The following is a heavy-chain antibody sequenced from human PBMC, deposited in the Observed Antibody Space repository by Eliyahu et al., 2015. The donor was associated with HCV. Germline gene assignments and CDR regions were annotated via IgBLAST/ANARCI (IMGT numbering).Heavy chain of an antibody. CDR3: ARDFTGAKKYYGMDV. Sequence: EVQLVESGGGLVQPGGSLXLXCAAXXFTFSXRHMDWFRQAPGKGLGWVGRVRNKANXYXTEYAASVKGRFTIXRDDSTNSLYLQMNSLLTEDTAVYYCARDFTGAKKYYGMDVWGQGTTVTVSS. V-gene: IGHV3-72*01. J-gene: IGHJ6*02. CDR2: VRNKANXYXT. D-gene: IGHD1-14*01. CDR1: XFTFSXRH.